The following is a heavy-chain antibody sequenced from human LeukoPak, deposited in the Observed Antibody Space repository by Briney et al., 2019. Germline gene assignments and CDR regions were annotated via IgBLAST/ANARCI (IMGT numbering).Heavy chain of an antibody. CDR2: ISNSGNTI. J-gene: IGHJ4*02. V-gene: IGHV3-48*03. CDR1: GFTFSSYA. Sequence: GGSLRLSCAASGFTFSSYAMHWVRQAPGKGLEWVSYISNSGNTIYYVDSVKGRFTISRDNAKNFLYLQMNSLRAEDTAVYFCARGRATKNSDYWGQGTLVTVSS. CDR3: ARGRATKNSDY. D-gene: IGHD1-26*01.